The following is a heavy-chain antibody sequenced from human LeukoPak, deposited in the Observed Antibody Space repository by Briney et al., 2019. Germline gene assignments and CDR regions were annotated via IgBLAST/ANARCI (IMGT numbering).Heavy chain of an antibody. CDR1: GYTFTGYY. D-gene: IGHD2-2*01. Sequence: GASEKVSCKASGYTFTGYYMHWVRQAPGQGLEWMGWINPNSGGTNYAQKFQGRVTMTRDTSISTAYMELSRLRSDDTAVYYCARDGRYQLLLEGEAFFDYWGQGTLVTVSS. CDR3: ARDGRYQLLLEGEAFFDY. V-gene: IGHV1-2*02. J-gene: IGHJ4*02. CDR2: INPNSGGT.